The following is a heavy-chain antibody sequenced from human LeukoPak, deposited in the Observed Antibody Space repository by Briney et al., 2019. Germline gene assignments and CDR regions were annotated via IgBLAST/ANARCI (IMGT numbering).Heavy chain of an antibody. CDR2: ISYDGSNK. Sequence: PGGSLRLSCAASGFTFSSYGMHWVRLAPGKGLEWVAFISYDGSNKYYADSVKGQFTISRDNSKNTLYLQMNSLRGEDTAVYYCAKGEEETGYGMDVWGQGTTVTVSS. D-gene: IGHD1-1*01. CDR3: AKGEEETGYGMDV. CDR1: GFTFSSYG. V-gene: IGHV3-30*18. J-gene: IGHJ6*02.